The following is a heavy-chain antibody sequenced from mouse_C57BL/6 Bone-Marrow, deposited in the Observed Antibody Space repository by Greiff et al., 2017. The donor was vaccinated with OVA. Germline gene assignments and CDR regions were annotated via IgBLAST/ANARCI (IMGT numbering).Heavy chain of an antibody. J-gene: IGHJ4*01. V-gene: IGHV1-26*01. D-gene: IGHD2-2*01. Sequence: VQLQQSGPELVKPGASVKISCKASESTFTDYYMNWVKQSHGKSLEWIGDINPNNGGTSYNQKFKGKATLTVDKSSSTAYMELRSLTSEDSAVYYCAGWLPYAMDYWGQGTSVTVSS. CDR2: INPNNGGT. CDR1: ESTFTDYY. CDR3: AGWLPYAMDY.